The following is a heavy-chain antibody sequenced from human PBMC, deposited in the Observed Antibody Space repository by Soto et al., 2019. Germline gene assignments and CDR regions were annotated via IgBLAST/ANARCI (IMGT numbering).Heavy chain of an antibody. CDR1: GYSFTSYW. J-gene: IGHJ5*01. CDR2: IYPGDSDT. D-gene: IGHD3-22*01. CDR3: ARLSSFTDYYDSSGYYTWFDY. V-gene: IGHV5-51*01. Sequence: PGESLKISCKGSGYSFTSYWIVWVRQMPGKGLEWMGIIYPGDSDTRYSPSFQGQVTISADKSISTAYLQWSSLKASDTAMYYCARLSSFTDYYDSSGYYTWFDYWGQGTLVTLSS.